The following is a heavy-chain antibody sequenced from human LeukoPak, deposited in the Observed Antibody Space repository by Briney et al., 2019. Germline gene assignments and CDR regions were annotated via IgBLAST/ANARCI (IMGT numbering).Heavy chain of an antibody. J-gene: IGHJ5*02. CDR3: ARGLNWFDP. Sequence: PSETLSLTCAVYGGSFSGYHWSWIRQPPGKGLEWIGEINHSGSTNYNPSLKSRVTISVDTSKNQFSLKLSSVTAADTAVYYCARGLNWFDPWGQGTLVTVSS. CDR2: INHSGST. V-gene: IGHV4-34*01. CDR1: GGSFSGYH.